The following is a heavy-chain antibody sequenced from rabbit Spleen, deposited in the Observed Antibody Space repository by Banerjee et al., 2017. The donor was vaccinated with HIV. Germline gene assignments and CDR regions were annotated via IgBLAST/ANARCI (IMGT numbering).Heavy chain of an antibody. CDR3: ARDTSSSFSSYGMDL. J-gene: IGHJ6*01. V-gene: IGHV1S40*01. CDR2: AYAGSSGST. CDR1: GFSFSGSHY. Sequence: QSLEESGGDLVKPGASLTLTCTASGFSFSGSHYMCWVRQAPGKGLEWIACAYAGSSGSTYSATWAKGRFTISKTSSTTVTLQMTRLTAADTATYFCARDTSSSFSSYGMDLWGPGTLVTVS. D-gene: IGHD1-1*01.